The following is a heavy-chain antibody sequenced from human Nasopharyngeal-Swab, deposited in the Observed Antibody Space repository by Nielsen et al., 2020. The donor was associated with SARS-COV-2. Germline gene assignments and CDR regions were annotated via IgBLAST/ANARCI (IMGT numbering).Heavy chain of an antibody. CDR3: ATGSGYYRGGYFQH. CDR1: GGSISSYY. D-gene: IGHD3-3*01. Sequence: SETLSLTCTVSGGSISSYYWSWIRQPPGKGLEWIGYIYYSGSTNYNPSLKSRVTISVDTSKNQFPLKLSSVTAADTAVYYCATGSGYYRGGYFQHWGQGTLVTVSS. CDR2: IYYSGST. V-gene: IGHV4-59*01. J-gene: IGHJ1*01.